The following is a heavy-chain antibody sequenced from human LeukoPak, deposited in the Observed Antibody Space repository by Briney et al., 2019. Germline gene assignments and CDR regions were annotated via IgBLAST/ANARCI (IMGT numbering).Heavy chain of an antibody. CDR3: AKASVLYYDSSGYLY. Sequence: SLRLSCAASGFTFDDYAMHWVRQAPGKGLEWVSGISWNSGSIGYADSVKGRFTISRDNARNSLYLQMNSLRAEDTALYYCAKASVLYYDSSGYLYWGQGTLVTVSS. V-gene: IGHV3-9*01. CDR2: ISWNSGSI. CDR1: GFTFDDYA. J-gene: IGHJ4*02. D-gene: IGHD3-22*01.